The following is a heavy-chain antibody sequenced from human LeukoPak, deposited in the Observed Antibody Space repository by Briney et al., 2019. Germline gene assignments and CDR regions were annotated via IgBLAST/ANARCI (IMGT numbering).Heavy chain of an antibody. CDR3: VRDLTGDSYFDY. CDR2: ISSDGNYK. V-gene: IGHV3-30-3*01. CDR1: GFTFSSYA. Sequence: GGSRRLSCAASGFTFSSYAMHWVRQAPGKGLEWVAVISSDGNYKYYADSVRGRFTMSRDNSKNTLYLQMNSLRAEDTAVYYCVRDLTGDSYFDYWRQGTLVSVSS. J-gene: IGHJ4*02. D-gene: IGHD2-21*02.